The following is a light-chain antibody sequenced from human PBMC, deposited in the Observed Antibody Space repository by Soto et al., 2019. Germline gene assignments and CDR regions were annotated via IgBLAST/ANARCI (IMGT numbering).Light chain of an antibody. CDR3: QQYGTSPGT. V-gene: IGKV3-20*01. J-gene: IGKJ1*01. CDR1: QTVRNNY. CDR2: DAS. Sequence: EIVLTQSPGTLSLSPGERATLSCRASQTVRNNYLAWYQQKPGQAPRLLIYDASSRATGIPDRFSGSGSGTDFTLTISGLQPEDFAVYYCQQYGTSPGTFGQGTKVDIK.